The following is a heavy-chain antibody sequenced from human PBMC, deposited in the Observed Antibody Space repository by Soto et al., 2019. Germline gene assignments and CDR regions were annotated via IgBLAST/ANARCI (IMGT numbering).Heavy chain of an antibody. CDR1: GYTFTSYW. Sequence: PGESLKISCEGSGYTFTSYWLTWVRQMPGTGLEWMGKIDPSDSYTNYSPSFQGHVTISADRSISTAYLQWSTLKASDTAIYYCARVYCSGGSCHNDNYYFNYGMDVWGQGTTVTVSS. V-gene: IGHV5-10-1*01. D-gene: IGHD2-15*01. CDR3: ARVYCSGGSCHNDNYYFNYGMDV. CDR2: IDPSDSYT. J-gene: IGHJ6*02.